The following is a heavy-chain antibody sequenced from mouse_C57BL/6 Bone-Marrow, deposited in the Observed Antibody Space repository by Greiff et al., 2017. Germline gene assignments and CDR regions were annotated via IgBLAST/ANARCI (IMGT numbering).Heavy chain of an antibody. CDR1: GFTFRSYG. V-gene: IGHV5-6*01. Sequence: EVQLVESGGDLVKPGGSLKLSCAASGFTFRSYGMSWVRQTPDKRLEWVATISSGGSYTYYPDSVKWRFTISRDNAKNTLYLHMSRRKSEDTAMYYCARLHWYFDVWGTGTTVTVSS. J-gene: IGHJ1*03. CDR3: ARLHWYFDV. CDR2: ISSGGSYT.